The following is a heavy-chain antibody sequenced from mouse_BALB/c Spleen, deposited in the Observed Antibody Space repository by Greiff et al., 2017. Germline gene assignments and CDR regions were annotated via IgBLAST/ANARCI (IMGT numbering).Heavy chain of an antibody. Sequence: EVMLVESGGDLVKPGGSLKLSCAASGFTFSSYGMSWVRQTPDKRLEWVATISSGGSYTYYPDSVKGRFTISRDNAKNTLYLQMSSVKSEDTAMYYCSRRPMDDWGQGTSVTVSA. CDR1: GFTFSSYG. CDR2: ISSGGSYT. J-gene: IGHJ4*01. V-gene: IGHV5-6*02. CDR3: SRRPMDD.